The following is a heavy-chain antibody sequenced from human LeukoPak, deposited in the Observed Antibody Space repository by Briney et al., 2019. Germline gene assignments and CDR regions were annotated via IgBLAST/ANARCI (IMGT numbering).Heavy chain of an antibody. D-gene: IGHD3-3*01. CDR3: ARVYDFWSGYYWGYMDV. Sequence: SETLSLTCAVYGGSFSGYYWSWIRQPPGKGREWIGEINHSGSTNYNPSLKSRVTISVDTSKNQFSLKLSSVTAADTAVYYCARVYDFWSGYYWGYMDVWGKGTTVTVSS. CDR2: INHSGST. V-gene: IGHV4-34*01. J-gene: IGHJ6*03. CDR1: GGSFSGYY.